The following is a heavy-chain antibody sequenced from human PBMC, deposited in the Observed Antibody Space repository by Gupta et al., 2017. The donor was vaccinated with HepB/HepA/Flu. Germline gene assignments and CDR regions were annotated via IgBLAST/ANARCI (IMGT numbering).Heavy chain of an antibody. CDR2: IYYSGS. Sequence: QLQLQESGPGLVKPSETLSLTCTVSGGSISGATYYWGWIRQPPGKGLEWIGTIYYSGSNYNPSLKSRVTISIDTSKNQFSLNLTSVTAADTAVYYCARSSAFLQWSHGRWGQGTLVTVSS. CDR1: GGSISGATYY. CDR3: ARSSAFLQWSHGR. D-gene: IGHD3-3*02. J-gene: IGHJ4*02. V-gene: IGHV4-39*01.